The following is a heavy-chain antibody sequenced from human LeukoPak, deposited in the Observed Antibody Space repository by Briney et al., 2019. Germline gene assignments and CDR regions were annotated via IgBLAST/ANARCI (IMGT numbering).Heavy chain of an antibody. CDR3: ARVRGIQLWDDAFDT. CDR2: IIPIFGTA. D-gene: IGHD5-18*01. J-gene: IGHJ3*02. V-gene: IGHV1-69*13. CDR1: GATFTSYA. Sequence: SVKLPFKASGATFTSYAISWVRQAPGPGLEWMGGIIPIFGTANYAQKFQGRVTITADESTSTAYMELSSLRSEDTAVYYCARVRGIQLWDDAFDTWGQGTMVTVSS.